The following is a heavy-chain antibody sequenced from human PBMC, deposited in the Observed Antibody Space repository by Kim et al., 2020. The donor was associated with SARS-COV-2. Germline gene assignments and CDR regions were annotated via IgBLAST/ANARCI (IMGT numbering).Heavy chain of an antibody. Sequence: NPSLKSRVTIAVDTSKNQFSLKLSSVTAADTAVYYCARAKGGYGGGTSDYWGQGTLVTVSS. CDR3: ARAKGGYGGGTSDY. D-gene: IGHD5-12*01. J-gene: IGHJ4*02. V-gene: IGHV4-31*02.